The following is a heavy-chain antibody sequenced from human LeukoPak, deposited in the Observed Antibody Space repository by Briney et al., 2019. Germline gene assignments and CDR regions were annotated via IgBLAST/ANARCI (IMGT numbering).Heavy chain of an antibody. V-gene: IGHV4-39*01. CDR2: IYYSGST. CDR1: GGSISSSSYY. Sequence: SETLSLTCTVSGGSISSSSYYWGWIRQPPGEGLEWIGSIYYSGSTYYNPSLKSRVTISVDTSKNQFSLKLSSVTAADTAVYYCARHTVWAAAGPPYNWFDPWGQGTLVTVSS. D-gene: IGHD6-13*01. J-gene: IGHJ5*02. CDR3: ARHTVWAAAGPPYNWFDP.